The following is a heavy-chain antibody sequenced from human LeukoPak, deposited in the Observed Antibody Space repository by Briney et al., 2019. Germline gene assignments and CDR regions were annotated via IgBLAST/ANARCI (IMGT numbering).Heavy chain of an antibody. Sequence: SETLSLTCTVSGGSISSGGYYWSWIRQPPGKGLEWIGRIYTSGSTNYNLSLKSRVTMSVDTSKNQFSLELTSVTAADTAVYYCTRELYGGSYSGFWGQGILVTVSS. D-gene: IGHD1-26*01. J-gene: IGHJ4*02. CDR1: GGSISSGGYY. V-gene: IGHV4-61*02. CDR3: TRELYGGSYSGF. CDR2: IYTSGST.